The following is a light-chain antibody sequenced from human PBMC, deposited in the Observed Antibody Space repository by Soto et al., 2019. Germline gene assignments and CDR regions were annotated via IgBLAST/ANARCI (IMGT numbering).Light chain of an antibody. Sequence: EIVLTQSPGTLSLSPGERATLSCRASQTISSSNRALAWYQQKPGQAPRLLIYGISARATGIPNRFSGSGSGTDFTLTISRLEPEDFAVYYCQQYDDSQTFGQGTKVEMK. CDR3: QQYDDSQT. V-gene: IGKV3-20*01. J-gene: IGKJ1*01. CDR2: GIS. CDR1: QTISSSN.